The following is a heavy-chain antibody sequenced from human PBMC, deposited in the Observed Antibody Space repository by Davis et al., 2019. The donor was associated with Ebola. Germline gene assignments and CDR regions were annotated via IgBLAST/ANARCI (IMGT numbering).Heavy chain of an antibody. V-gene: IGHV3-74*01. CDR1: GFTFSSYW. CDR3: ARATSSGWYGGGWYFDL. Sequence: GESLKISCAASGFTFSSYWMHWVRQAPGKGLVWVSRINSDGSSTSYADSVKGRFTISRDNAKNTLYLQMNSLRAEDTAVYYCARATSSGWYGGGWYFDLWGRGTLVTVSS. CDR2: INSDGSST. J-gene: IGHJ2*01. D-gene: IGHD6-19*01.